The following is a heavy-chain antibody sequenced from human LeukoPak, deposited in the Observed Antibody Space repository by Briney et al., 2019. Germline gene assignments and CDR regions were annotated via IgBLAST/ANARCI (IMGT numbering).Heavy chain of an antibody. CDR1: GGSINSSSYY. D-gene: IGHD5-24*01. CDR2: IFYSGNT. J-gene: IGHJ4*02. Sequence: SETLSLTCTVSGGSINSSSYYWGWIRQPPGNGLEWIGSIFYSGNTYDNPSLKSRVTISVDTSKNQFSLKLNSVTAADPAVYYCARHRSKWIQSSFDYWGQGTLVTVSS. V-gene: IGHV4-39*01. CDR3: ARHRSKWIQSSFDY.